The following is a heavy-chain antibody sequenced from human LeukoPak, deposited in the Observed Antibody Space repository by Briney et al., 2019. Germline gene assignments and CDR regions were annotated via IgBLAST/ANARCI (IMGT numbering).Heavy chain of an antibody. J-gene: IGHJ6*03. CDR3: TREGSGSYYYYYMDV. CDR2: ISVYNGNT. Sequence: ASVKVSCKASGYTFTSYGINWVRQAPGQGLEWMGWISVYNGNTNYAQKFQGRVTMTTDTSTNTAYMELRSLRSDDTAMYYCTREGSGSYYYYYMDVWGKGTTVTVSS. V-gene: IGHV1-18*01. D-gene: IGHD3-10*01. CDR1: GYTFTSYG.